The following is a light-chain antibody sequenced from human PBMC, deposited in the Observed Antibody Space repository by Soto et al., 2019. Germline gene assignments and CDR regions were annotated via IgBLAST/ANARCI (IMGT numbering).Light chain of an antibody. Sequence: DIQMNRSPSSLSASVGDRVTITCQASQDISNYLNWYQQKPGKAPKLLIYRASNLETGVPSRFSGSGSGTDFTLTISSLQPEDFATYYCQQYDNLPTYTFGQGTKVDIK. CDR1: QDISNY. CDR3: QQYDNLPTYT. CDR2: RAS. J-gene: IGKJ2*01. V-gene: IGKV1-33*01.